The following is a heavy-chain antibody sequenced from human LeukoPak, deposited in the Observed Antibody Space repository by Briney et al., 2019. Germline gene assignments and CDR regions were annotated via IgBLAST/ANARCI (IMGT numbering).Heavy chain of an antibody. Sequence: GGSLRLSCAASGFTFSSYAMSWVRQAPGKGLEWVSAISGSGGSTYYADSVKGRFTISRDNSKNTLYLQMNSLRAEDTAVYYCAKDHDFWSGQSYYFGYWVQGTLVTVSS. D-gene: IGHD3-3*01. V-gene: IGHV3-23*01. J-gene: IGHJ4*02. CDR2: ISGSGGST. CDR1: GFTFSSYA. CDR3: AKDHDFWSGQSYYFGY.